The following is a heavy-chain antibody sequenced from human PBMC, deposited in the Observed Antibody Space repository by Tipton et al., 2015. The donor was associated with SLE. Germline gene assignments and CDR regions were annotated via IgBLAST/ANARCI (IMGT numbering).Heavy chain of an antibody. CDR3: ARDAGRDKTGTHGAFDI. V-gene: IGHV4-31*03. CDR1: GGSISSGGYY. CDR2: IYYSGST. Sequence: TLSLTCTVSGGSISSGGYYWSWIRQHPGKGLEWIGYIYYSGSTYYNPSLKSRVTISVDTSKNQFSLKLNSVTAADTAVYYCARDAGRDKTGTHGAFDIWGQGTMVPVSS. J-gene: IGHJ3*02. D-gene: IGHD1-1*01.